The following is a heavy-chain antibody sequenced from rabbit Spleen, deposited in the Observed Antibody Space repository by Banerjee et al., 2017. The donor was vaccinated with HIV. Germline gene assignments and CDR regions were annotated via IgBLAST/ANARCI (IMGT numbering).Heavy chain of an antibody. CDR3: ASYNDYGYYLNL. D-gene: IGHD2-1*01. Sequence: QSLEESGGGLVQPEGSLTLTCTASGFSFSSSYYMCWVRQAPGKGLEWIGCINTATGKDVYASWAKGRFTISTTSSTTVILQMTSLTAADTATYFCASYNDYGYYLNLWGPGTLVTVS. V-gene: IGHV1S40*01. J-gene: IGHJ4*01. CDR2: INTATGKD. CDR1: GFSFSSSYY.